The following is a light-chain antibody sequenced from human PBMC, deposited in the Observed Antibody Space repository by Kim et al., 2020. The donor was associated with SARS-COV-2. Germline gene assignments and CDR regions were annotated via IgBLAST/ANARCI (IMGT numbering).Light chain of an antibody. CDR2: END. CDR3: ATWDTKQTPYWL. J-gene: IGLJ3*02. Sequence: APDPQVHISFPGLGRTSVSVYQHLPVTAPKLLISENDRRSSGIPARFSGSTSGTSATLGIIGLQTGDEADYYCATWDTKQTPYWLFGGGTKVTVL. V-gene: IGLV1-51*01. CDR1: GRTS.